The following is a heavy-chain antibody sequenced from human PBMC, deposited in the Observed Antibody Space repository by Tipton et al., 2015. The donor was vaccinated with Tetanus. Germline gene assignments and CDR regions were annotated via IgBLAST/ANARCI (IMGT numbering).Heavy chain of an antibody. CDR2: INPSGGST. CDR3: ARGGGEVSGDVYYFDY. D-gene: IGHD3-16*01. Sequence: QLVQSGAEVKKPGASVKVSCKASGYTFTSYYMHWVRQAPGQGLEWMGIINPSGGSTSYAKKFQGRVTMTRDTSTSAVYRGLCSVGSEDTAVYYCARGGGEVSGDVYYFDYWGQGTLVPVSS. CDR1: GYTFTSYY. V-gene: IGHV1-46*01. J-gene: IGHJ4*02.